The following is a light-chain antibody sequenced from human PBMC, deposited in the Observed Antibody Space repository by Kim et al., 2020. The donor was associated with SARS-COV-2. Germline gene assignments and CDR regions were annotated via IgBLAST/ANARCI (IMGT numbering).Light chain of an antibody. CDR2: DAS. J-gene: IGKJ3*01. CDR1: QSIRNS. Sequence: GERATLPGRASQSIRNSLAWYQQEPGQAPRPVIYDASNRATGIPARFSGSGSGTDFTLTISSLEPEDFAGYFWHQRADWPIFTVGPRAKVDIK. CDR3: HQRADWPIFT. V-gene: IGKV3-11*01.